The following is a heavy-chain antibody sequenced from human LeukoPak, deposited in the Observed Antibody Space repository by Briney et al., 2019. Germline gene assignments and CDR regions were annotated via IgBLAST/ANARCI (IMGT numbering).Heavy chain of an antibody. CDR1: GFTFDDYA. CDR3: ASRGGSSSGYLDY. D-gene: IGHD2-15*01. CDR2: ISWNSNSI. Sequence: GGSLRLSCAASGFTFDDYAMHWVRQAPGKGLEWVSSISWNSNSIDYADSVKGRFTISRDNAKNSLYLQMDGLRAEDTAVYYCASRGGSSSGYLDYWGQGTLVTVSS. J-gene: IGHJ4*02. V-gene: IGHV3-9*01.